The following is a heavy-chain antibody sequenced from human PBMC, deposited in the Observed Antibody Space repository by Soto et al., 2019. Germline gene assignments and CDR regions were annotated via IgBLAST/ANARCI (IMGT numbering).Heavy chain of an antibody. CDR3: AKLDPSDGKFDY. CDR2: ISGSGDTT. Sequence: GGSLRLSCAASGFTFSGYAMSWVRQAPGKGLAWVSGISGSGDTTNYADSVKGRFTISRDNYKNTLYLQMNSLRAEDTAVYYCAKLDPSDGKFDYWGQGTLVTVSS. CDR1: GFTFSGYA. D-gene: IGHD2-2*01. J-gene: IGHJ4*02. V-gene: IGHV3-23*01.